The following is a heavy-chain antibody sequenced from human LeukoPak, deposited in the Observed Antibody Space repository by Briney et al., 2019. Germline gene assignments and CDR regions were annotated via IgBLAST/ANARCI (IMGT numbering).Heavy chain of an antibody. J-gene: IGHJ3*01. V-gene: IGHV3-30*02. D-gene: IGHD5-24*01. CDR2: IRSDGSNK. CDR3: AMKAVPRPRLHDAFDF. Sequence: PGGSLRLSCAGSGFSFSSYGMHWVRQAPGKGLEWMAFIRSDGSNKYYADSVKGRFTISRDNSKNTLYLQMNSLRADDTAVYYCAMKAVPRPRLHDAFDFWGQGTVVSVSS. CDR1: GFSFSSYG.